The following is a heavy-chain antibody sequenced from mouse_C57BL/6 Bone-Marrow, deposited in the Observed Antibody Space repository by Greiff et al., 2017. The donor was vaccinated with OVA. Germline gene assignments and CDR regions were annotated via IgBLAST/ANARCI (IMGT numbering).Heavy chain of an antibody. CDR3: ARGDKGFAY. J-gene: IGHJ3*01. CDR2: IYPSDGST. V-gene: IGHV1-78*01. CDR1: GYTFTDHT. D-gene: IGHD1-3*01. Sequence: QVQLQQSDAELVKPGASVKISCKASGYTFTDHTIHWMKQRPEQGLEWIGNIYPSDGSTKYNEKFKGKATVTADKSSSTAYMQLNSLTSEDSADCVRARGDKGFAYWGQGTLVTVSA.